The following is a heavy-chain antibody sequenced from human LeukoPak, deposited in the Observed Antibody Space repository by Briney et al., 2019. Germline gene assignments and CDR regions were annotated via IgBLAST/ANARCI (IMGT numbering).Heavy chain of an antibody. D-gene: IGHD1-1*01. J-gene: IGHJ4*02. V-gene: IGHV3-30*18. CDR2: ISYDGSNK. CDR1: GFTFSSYG. CDR3: PKDWLGNEAYDY. Sequence: GGSLRLSCAASGFTFSSYGMHWVRQAPGKGLEWVAVISYDGSNKYYADSVKGRFTISRDNSKNTLYLQMNSLRAEDTAVYYCPKDWLGNEAYDYWGQGTLVTVSS.